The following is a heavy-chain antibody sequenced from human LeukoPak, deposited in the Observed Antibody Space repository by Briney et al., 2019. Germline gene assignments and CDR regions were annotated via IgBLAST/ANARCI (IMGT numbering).Heavy chain of an antibody. CDR2: INSDGTTT. CDR3: ARGYYSGSRIDY. V-gene: IGHV3-74*01. J-gene: IGHJ4*02. Sequence: PGGSLRLSCAASAFTFSSYWMHWVRQGPGKGLVWVARINSDGTTTNYADSVKGRFTISRDNARHTLYLQMNSLTADDTAVYYCARGYYSGSRIDYWGQGTLVTVSS. D-gene: IGHD6-13*01. CDR1: AFTFSSYW.